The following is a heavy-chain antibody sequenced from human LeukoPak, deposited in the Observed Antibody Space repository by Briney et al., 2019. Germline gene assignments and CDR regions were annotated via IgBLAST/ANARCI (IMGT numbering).Heavy chain of an antibody. CDR1: GFTFSSSW. V-gene: IGHV3-74*01. D-gene: IGHD3-10*01. CDR3: ARGLVPGSLDY. J-gene: IGHJ4*02. CDR2: INSDESIT. Sequence: GGSLRLSCAASGFTFSSSWMYWVRQAPGKGLVWVSRINSDESITTYADSVKGRFTISRDNAKNTLYLQMNSLRAEDTAVYYCARGLVPGSLDYWGQGTPVTVSS.